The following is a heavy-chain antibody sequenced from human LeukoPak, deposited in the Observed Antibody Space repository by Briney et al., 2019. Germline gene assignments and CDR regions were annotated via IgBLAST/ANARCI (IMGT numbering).Heavy chain of an antibody. D-gene: IGHD3-22*01. CDR3: VKGASASRTTYYYDNNRFDP. J-gene: IGHJ5*02. V-gene: IGHV3-64D*08. CDR1: GFSFSSYA. Sequence: GGSLRLSCSASGFSFSSYATHWVRQAPEKGLEYISAITGSGRITYYADSVKGRFTISRDNSKNSLYLQMSSLTPADTAVYYCVKGASASRTTYYYDNNRFDPWGQGTLVTVSS. CDR2: ITGSGRIT.